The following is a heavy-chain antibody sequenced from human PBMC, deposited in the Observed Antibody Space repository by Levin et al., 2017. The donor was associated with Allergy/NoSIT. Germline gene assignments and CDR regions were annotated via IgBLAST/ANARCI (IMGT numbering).Heavy chain of an antibody. CDR1: GFTFSNYW. J-gene: IGHJ4*02. Sequence: QAGGSLRLSCAASGFTFSNYWMHWVRQAPGKGLVWVSRIRGDATGTNYADSVKGRFTISRDNAKNALYLQMNSLRDDDTAVYYCARVPTGAAGMGIDYWGQGTLVTVSS. V-gene: IGHV3-74*01. CDR3: ARVPTGAAGMGIDY. CDR2: IRGDATGT. D-gene: IGHD6-13*01.